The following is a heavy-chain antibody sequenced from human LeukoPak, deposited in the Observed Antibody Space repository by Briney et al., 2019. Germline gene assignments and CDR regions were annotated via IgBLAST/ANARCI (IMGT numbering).Heavy chain of an antibody. CDR1: GYTFTGYY. D-gene: IGHD6-13*01. CDR2: INPNSGGT. CDR3: ARDAQGSSWYVRWFDP. V-gene: IGHV1-2*02. J-gene: IGHJ5*02. Sequence: ASVKVSCKASGYTFTGYYMHWVRPAPGQGLEWMGWINPNSGGTNYAQKFQGRVTMTRDTSISTAYMELSRLRSDDTAVYYCARDAQGSSWYVRWFDPWGQGTLVTVSS.